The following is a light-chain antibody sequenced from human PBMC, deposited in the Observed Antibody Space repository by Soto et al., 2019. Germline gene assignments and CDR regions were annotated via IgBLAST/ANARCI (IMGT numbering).Light chain of an antibody. CDR1: QGISNY. CDR2: GAS. Sequence: IHIAPSPSSPSAYFGDRVPITFRASQGISNYLAWYQQKPGRLPKLLLFGASTLQSGVPARFSGSGSGTLFTLTINGLLPEDVATYYCQKYDRAPFTFGPGTKVDI. V-gene: IGKV1-27*01. CDR3: QKYDRAPFT. J-gene: IGKJ3*01.